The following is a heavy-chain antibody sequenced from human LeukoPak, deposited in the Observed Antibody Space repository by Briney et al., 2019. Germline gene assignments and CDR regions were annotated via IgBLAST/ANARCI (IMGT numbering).Heavy chain of an antibody. CDR2: INHSGST. Sequence: KPSETLSLTCAGYGGSFSGYYWSWIRRPPGKGLEWIGEINHSGSTNYNPSLKSRATISVDTSKNQFSLKLSSVTAADTAVYYCGRGNLRYFAWLLRGTSFDYWAREPWSPSPQ. J-gene: IGHJ4*02. D-gene: IGHD3-9*01. CDR3: GRGNLRYFAWLLRGTSFDY. CDR1: GGSFSGYY. V-gene: IGHV4-34*01.